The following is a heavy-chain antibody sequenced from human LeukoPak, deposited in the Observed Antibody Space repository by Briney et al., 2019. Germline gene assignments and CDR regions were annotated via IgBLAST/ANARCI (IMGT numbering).Heavy chain of an antibody. CDR2: INYSGST. D-gene: IGHD6-13*01. V-gene: IGHV4-39*01. CDR3: ASYMVAAGTKYYFDH. Sequence: SETLSLTCTVFGGSISISNYYWAWMRQPPGKGLEWIASINYSGSTYYNPSLRSRVTTSVDTSKNQFSLKVSSVTAADTAVYYCASYMVAAGTKYYFDHWGQGTLVTVSS. J-gene: IGHJ4*02. CDR1: GGSISISNYY.